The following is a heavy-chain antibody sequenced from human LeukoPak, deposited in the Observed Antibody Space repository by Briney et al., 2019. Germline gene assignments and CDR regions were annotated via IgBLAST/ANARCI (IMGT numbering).Heavy chain of an antibody. Sequence: SETLSLTCTVSGGSISNYYWTWNRQPPGKGLEWIGYIYYSGSTNYNPSLRSRATISVDTSKKQFSLNLSSVTAADTALYYCARVATMVRGSNGMDVWGKGTTVTVSS. D-gene: IGHD3-10*01. CDR3: ARVATMVRGSNGMDV. V-gene: IGHV4-59*01. CDR2: IYYSGST. J-gene: IGHJ6*04. CDR1: GGSISNYY.